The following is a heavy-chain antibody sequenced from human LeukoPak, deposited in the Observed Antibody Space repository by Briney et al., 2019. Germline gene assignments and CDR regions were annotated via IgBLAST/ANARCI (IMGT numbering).Heavy chain of an antibody. V-gene: IGHV4-59*01. Sequence: SETLSLTCTVSGGSISSYYWSWIRQPPGKGLEWIGYIYYSGSTNYNPSLKSRVTISVDTSKNQFSLKLSSVTAADTAVYYCARTRRGSSWFLFDYWGQGTLVTVSS. CDR1: GGSISSYY. D-gene: IGHD6-13*01. CDR2: IYYSGST. J-gene: IGHJ4*02. CDR3: ARTRRGSSWFLFDY.